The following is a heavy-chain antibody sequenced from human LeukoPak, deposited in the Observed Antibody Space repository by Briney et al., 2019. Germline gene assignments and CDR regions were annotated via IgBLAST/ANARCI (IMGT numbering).Heavy chain of an antibody. CDR3: AASRVAVARSNWFDP. CDR2: ISSSSSYI. Sequence: PGGSLRLSCAASVFTLSRYAMHWVRQAPGKGLEWVSSISSSSSYIYYADSVKGRFTISRDNAKNSLYLQMNSLRAEDTAVYYCAASRVAVARSNWFDPWGQGNLITVS. D-gene: IGHD6-19*01. CDR1: VFTLSRYA. J-gene: IGHJ5*02. V-gene: IGHV3-21*01.